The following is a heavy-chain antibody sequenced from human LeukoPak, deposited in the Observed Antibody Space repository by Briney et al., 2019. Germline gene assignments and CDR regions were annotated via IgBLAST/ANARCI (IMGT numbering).Heavy chain of an antibody. CDR2: IYYSGST. J-gene: IGHJ5*02. CDR1: GGSISSYY. Sequence: KPSETLSLTCTVSGGSISSYYWSWLRQPPGKGLEWIGYIYYSGSTNYNPSLMSRVTISGDPSKNQFSLKLTSVTAADTAVYYCARGQLGSGMDDPWGQGALVTVSS. V-gene: IGHV4-59*01. CDR3: ARGQLGSGMDDP. D-gene: IGHD3-10*01.